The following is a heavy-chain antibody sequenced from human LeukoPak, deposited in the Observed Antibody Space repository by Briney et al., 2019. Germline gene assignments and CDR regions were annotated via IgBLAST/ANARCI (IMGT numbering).Heavy chain of an antibody. CDR2: ITTAADTT. CDR1: GFSFSAYY. Sequence: GGSLRLSCAASGFSFSAYYMSWVRQAPGKGLEWISYITTAADTTYYADSVRGRFTISRDNAKNSLYLQMNSLRAEDTAVYYCARDGRRAFDIWGQGTMVTVSS. J-gene: IGHJ3*02. CDR3: ARDGRRAFDI. V-gene: IGHV3-11*04.